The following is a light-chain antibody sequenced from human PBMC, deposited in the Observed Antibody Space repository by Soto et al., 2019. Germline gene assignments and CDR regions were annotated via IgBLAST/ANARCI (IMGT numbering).Light chain of an antibody. CDR3: SSYTSTNHVV. J-gene: IGLJ2*01. Sequence: QSVLTQPPSASGSPGQSVTISCTGTSSDIGAYNFVSWYQQHPGKAPKLMIYEVSKRPSGVPDRFSGSKSGDTASLTVSGLQAEDEADYFCSSYTSTNHVVFGGGTKVTVL. CDR1: SSDIGAYNF. V-gene: IGLV2-8*01. CDR2: EVS.